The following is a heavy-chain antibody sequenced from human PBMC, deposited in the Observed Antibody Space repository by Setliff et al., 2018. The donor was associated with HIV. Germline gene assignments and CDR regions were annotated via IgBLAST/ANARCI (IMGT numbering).Heavy chain of an antibody. CDR3: ASNFRSGYWYFDL. J-gene: IGHJ2*01. CDR1: GYTFTNYA. D-gene: IGHD2-15*01. CDR2: INAGNGNT. Sequence: ASVKVSCKASGYTFTNYAIHWVRQAPGQGLEWMGWINAGNGNTESSKKFQGRVTITRETSATTAYMELSSLRAEDMAVYYCASNFRSGYWYFDLWGRGTLVTVSS. V-gene: IGHV1-3*03.